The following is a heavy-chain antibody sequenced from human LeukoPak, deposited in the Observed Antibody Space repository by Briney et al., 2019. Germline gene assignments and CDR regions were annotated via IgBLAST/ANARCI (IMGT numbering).Heavy chain of an antibody. J-gene: IGHJ4*02. CDR3: AKAGIAVAGTG. CDR2: ISGSGGST. V-gene: IGHV3-23*01. D-gene: IGHD6-19*01. CDR1: GLTFSTYA. Sequence: GGSLRLTCAASGLTFSTYAMSWVRQAPGKGLEWVLTISGSGGSTYYADSVKGRFTISRDNSKNTLYLQMNSLRAEDTAVYYCAKAGIAVAGTGWGQGTLVTVSS.